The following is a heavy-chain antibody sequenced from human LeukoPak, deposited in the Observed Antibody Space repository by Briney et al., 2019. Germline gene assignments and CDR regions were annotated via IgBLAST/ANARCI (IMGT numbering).Heavy chain of an antibody. V-gene: IGHV3-23*01. J-gene: IGHJ4*02. CDR2: ISGSGGST. D-gene: IGHD3-22*01. CDR1: GFTFSSYA. CDR3: AKGTYDSSGYVVSY. Sequence: NPGGSLRLSCAASGFTFSSYAMSWVRQAPGKGLEWVSAISGSGGSTYYADSVKGRFTISRDNSKNTLYLQMNSLRAEDTAVYYCAKGTYDSSGYVVSYWGQGTLVTVSS.